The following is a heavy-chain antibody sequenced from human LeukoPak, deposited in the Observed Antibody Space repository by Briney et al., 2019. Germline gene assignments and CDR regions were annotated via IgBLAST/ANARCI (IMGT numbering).Heavy chain of an antibody. V-gene: IGHV1-18*01. CDR1: GYTFTSYG. D-gene: IGHD6-13*01. CDR2: ISAYNGNT. J-gene: IGHJ6*02. Sequence: GASVKVSCKASGYTFTSYGISWVRQAPGQGLEWMGWISAYNGNTNYAQKLQGRVTMTTDTSTSTAYMELRSLRSDDTAVYYCVREGAYSWYLHYYGMDVWGQGTTVTVSS. CDR3: VREGAYSWYLHYYGMDV.